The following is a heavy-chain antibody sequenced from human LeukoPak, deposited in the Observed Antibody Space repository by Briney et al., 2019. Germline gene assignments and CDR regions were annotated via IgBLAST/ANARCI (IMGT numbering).Heavy chain of an antibody. CDR3: ARKTATQNFDS. Sequence: PGGSLRLSCAASGFTVSSNYMSWVRQAPGKGLEWVSVIYSGGSTYYADSVKGRFTISRDSSKNTLYLQMNSLRAEDTALYYCARKTATQNFDSWGQGTLVTVSS. J-gene: IGHJ4*02. CDR2: IYSGGST. CDR1: GFTVSSNY. V-gene: IGHV3-53*01. D-gene: IGHD2-21*02.